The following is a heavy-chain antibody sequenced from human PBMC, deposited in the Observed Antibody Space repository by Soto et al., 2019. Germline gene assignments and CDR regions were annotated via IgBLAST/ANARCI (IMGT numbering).Heavy chain of an antibody. J-gene: IGHJ5*02. D-gene: IGHD1-1*01. CDR2: IYATGTT. CDR3: VTDGTKNLRDWFEP. CDR1: GASISGFY. V-gene: IGHV4-4*07. Sequence: SETLSLTCTVSGASISGFYWSWIRKSAGKGLEWIGRIYATGTTDYNPSLKSRVMMSVDTSKKQFSLKLRCVTAADTAGYYCVTDGTKNLRDWFEPWGQG.